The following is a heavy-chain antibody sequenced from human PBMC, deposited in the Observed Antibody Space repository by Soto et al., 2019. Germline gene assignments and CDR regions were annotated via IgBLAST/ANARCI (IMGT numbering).Heavy chain of an antibody. CDR3: ARLRYYYGSGSAGPYYYYYMDV. V-gene: IGHV4-59*01. D-gene: IGHD3-10*01. Sequence: PSETLSLTCTVSGGSISSYYWSWIRQPPGKGLEWIGYIYYSGSTNYNPSLKSRVTISVDTSKNQFSLKLSSVTAADTAVYYCARLRYYYGSGSAGPYYYYYMDVWGKGTTVTVSS. J-gene: IGHJ6*03. CDR1: GGSISSYY. CDR2: IYYSGST.